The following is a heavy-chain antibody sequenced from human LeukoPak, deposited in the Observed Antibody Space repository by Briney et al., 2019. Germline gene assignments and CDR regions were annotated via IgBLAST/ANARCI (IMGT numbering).Heavy chain of an antibody. CDR2: ISSSSGYI. CDR3: AKDRLIYYDSSGYYY. D-gene: IGHD3-22*01. CDR1: GFTFSYYS. V-gene: IGHV3-21*04. J-gene: IGHJ4*02. Sequence: PGGSLRLSCAASGFTFSYYSMNWVRQAPGKGLEWVSSISSSSGYIYYADSVKGRFTISRDNAKNSLYLQMNSLRAEDTAVYYCAKDRLIYYDSSGYYYWGQGTLVTVSS.